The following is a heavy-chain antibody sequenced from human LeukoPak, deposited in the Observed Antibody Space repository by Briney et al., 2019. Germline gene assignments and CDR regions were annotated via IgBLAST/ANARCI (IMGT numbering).Heavy chain of an antibody. D-gene: IGHD6-19*01. CDR3: AKGRQWLGY. Sequence: GGSLRLSCAASGLTFDDYTMHRVRQAPGKGLEWVSLISWDGGSTYYADSVKGRFTISRDNSKNSLYLQMNSLRTEDTALYYCAKGRQWLGYWGQGTLVTVSS. CDR2: ISWDGGST. V-gene: IGHV3-43*01. J-gene: IGHJ4*02. CDR1: GLTFDDYT.